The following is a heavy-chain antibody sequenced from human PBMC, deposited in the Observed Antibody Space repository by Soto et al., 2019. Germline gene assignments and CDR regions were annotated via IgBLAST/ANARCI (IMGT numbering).Heavy chain of an antibody. Sequence: QVQLVQSGAEVKKPGSSVKVSCKTSGVSFNNNGIGWVRQAPGHGLEWMGGVSPPFRTSNYARKFQGRISITADASPGTVNMELSSLTSEDTAQYYCARVLYYGSGSYSPYGMDVWGQGTTVTDSS. CDR2: VSPPFRTS. CDR1: GVSFNNNG. CDR3: ARVLYYGSGSYSPYGMDV. J-gene: IGHJ6*02. D-gene: IGHD3-10*01. V-gene: IGHV1-69*01.